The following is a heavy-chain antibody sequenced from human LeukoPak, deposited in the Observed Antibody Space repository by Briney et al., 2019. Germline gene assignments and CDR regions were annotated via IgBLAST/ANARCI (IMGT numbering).Heavy chain of an antibody. Sequence: ASVKVSCKAPGGTFSSYAISWVRQAPGQGLEWMGWISAYNGNTNYAQKLQGRVTMTTDTSTSTAYMELRSLRSDDTAVYYCATTKRSIAAAGKPLDYWGQGTLVTVSS. J-gene: IGHJ4*02. CDR2: ISAYNGNT. CDR3: ATTKRSIAAAGKPLDY. D-gene: IGHD6-13*01. V-gene: IGHV1-18*01. CDR1: GGTFSSYA.